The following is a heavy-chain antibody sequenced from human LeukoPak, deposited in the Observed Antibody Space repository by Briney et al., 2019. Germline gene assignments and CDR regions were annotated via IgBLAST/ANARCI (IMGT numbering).Heavy chain of an antibody. CDR1: GFSFSNYD. J-gene: IGHJ4*02. Sequence: PGGSLRLSCAASGFSFSNYDMHWVRQAPGKGLEWVAIIWFDGSDKYYGDSVKGRFTISRDNSKNTLYLQMNSLRAEDTAVYYCAKLGIAAAAGTYDSDYWGQGTLVTVSS. V-gene: IGHV3-30*02. D-gene: IGHD6-13*01. CDR2: IWFDGSDK. CDR3: AKLGIAAAAGTYDSDY.